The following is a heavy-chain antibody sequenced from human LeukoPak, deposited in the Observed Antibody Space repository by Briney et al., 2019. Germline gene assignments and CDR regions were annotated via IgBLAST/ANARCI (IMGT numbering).Heavy chain of an antibody. V-gene: IGHV1-2*02. J-gene: IGHJ6*02. Sequence: ASVKVSCKTSGYSFTGYFMHWVRQARGQGLEWMGWINPNSGDTKYAQKFQGRVTMTRDTSINTAYMELRRLTSDDTAVYYCARVPSMVRGVVNYGMDVWGQGTTVTVSS. CDR1: GYSFTGYF. D-gene: IGHD3-10*01. CDR3: ARVPSMVRGVVNYGMDV. CDR2: INPNSGDT.